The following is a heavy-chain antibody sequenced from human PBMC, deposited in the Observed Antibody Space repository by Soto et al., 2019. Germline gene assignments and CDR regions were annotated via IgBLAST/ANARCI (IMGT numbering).Heavy chain of an antibody. CDR3: ARRGYISGYFWSGYHTPNWFDP. D-gene: IGHD3-3*01. V-gene: IGHV4-39*01. Sequence: SETLSLTCTVSGGSISSSSYYWGWIRQPPGKGLEWIGSIYYSGSTYYNPSLKSRVTISVDTSKNHFSLKLSSVTAADTAVYYCARRGYISGYFWSGYHTPNWFDPWGQGTLVTVSS. J-gene: IGHJ5*02. CDR2: IYYSGST. CDR1: GGSISSSSYY.